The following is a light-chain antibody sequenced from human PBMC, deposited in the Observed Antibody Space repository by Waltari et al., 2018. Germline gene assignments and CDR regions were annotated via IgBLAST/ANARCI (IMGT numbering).Light chain of an antibody. J-gene: IGKJ1*01. V-gene: IGKV1-39*01. Sequence: DIQMTQSPSSLSASVADRVNITCRPSQSVSDDLSWYQQKPGRAPVLLIYAASSLQSGVPSRLSGSGSGTDFTLTISSLQPDDFASYFCQQSFNVPTFGPGARVAVK. CDR3: QQSFNVPT. CDR2: AAS. CDR1: QSVSDD.